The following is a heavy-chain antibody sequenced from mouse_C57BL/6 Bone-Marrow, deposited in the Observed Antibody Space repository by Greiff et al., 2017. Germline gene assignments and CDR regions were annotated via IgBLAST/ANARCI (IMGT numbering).Heavy chain of an antibody. CDR3: TRDNYDGYYYYFDY. V-gene: IGHV5-9-1*02. J-gene: IGHJ2*01. D-gene: IGHD2-3*01. CDR2: ISSGGDYI. Sequence: EVMLVESGEGLVKPGGSLKLSCAASGFTFSSYAMSWVRQTPEKRLEWVAYISSGGDYIYYADTVKGRFTISRDNARNTLYLQMSSLKSEDTAMYYCTRDNYDGYYYYFDYWGQGTTLTVSS. CDR1: GFTFSSYA.